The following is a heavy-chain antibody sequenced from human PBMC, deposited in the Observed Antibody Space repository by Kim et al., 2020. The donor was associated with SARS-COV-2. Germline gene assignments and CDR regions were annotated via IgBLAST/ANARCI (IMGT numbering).Heavy chain of an antibody. CDR1: GGSFSGYY. Sequence: SETLSLTCAVYGGSFSGYYWSWIRQPPGKGLEWIGEINHSGSTNYNPSLKSRVTISVDTSKNQFSLKLSSVTAADTAVYYCARGRGYFDWLFPYDFDYWG. J-gene: IGHJ4*01. CDR2: INHSGST. D-gene: IGHD3-9*01. CDR3: ARGRGYFDWLFPYDFDY. V-gene: IGHV4-34*01.